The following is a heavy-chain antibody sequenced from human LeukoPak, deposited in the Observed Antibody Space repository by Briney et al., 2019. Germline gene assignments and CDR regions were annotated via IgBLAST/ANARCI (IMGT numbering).Heavy chain of an antibody. Sequence: SETLSLTCTIYGGPFNGYYWSWIRQSPGKGLEWIGEINHSGTTNYNPSLESRVPISVDTSKNQFSLKLSSMTAADTAVYYCARGGSYPTSNDYWGQGTLVTVSS. CDR2: INHSGTT. V-gene: IGHV4-34*01. D-gene: IGHD1-26*01. J-gene: IGHJ4*02. CDR1: GGPFNGYY. CDR3: ARGGSYPTSNDY.